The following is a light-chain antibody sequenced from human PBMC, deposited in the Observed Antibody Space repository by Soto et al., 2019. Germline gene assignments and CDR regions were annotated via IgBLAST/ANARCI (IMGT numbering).Light chain of an antibody. J-gene: IGKJ1*01. CDR3: QQRSNRRT. CDR2: GAS. V-gene: IGKV3-15*01. CDR1: QSVSNN. Sequence: KAMTQSPATRSVSPGESATLSCRASQSVSNNLTWYQQKPGQPPRLLIYGASTRATGVPGRFIGSGSGTDFTLPIRSLEPEDFAVDDCQQRSNRRTFGQGTKVDIK.